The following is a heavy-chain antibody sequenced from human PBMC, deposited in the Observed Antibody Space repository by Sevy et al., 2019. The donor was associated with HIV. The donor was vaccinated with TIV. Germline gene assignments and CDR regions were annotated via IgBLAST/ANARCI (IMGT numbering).Heavy chain of an antibody. CDR3: ARHDVVVGDHYGMDV. CDR2: IYYSGST. V-gene: IGHV4-39*01. D-gene: IGHD2-2*01. CDR1: GGSISSSSYY. Sequence: SETLSLTCTVSGGSISSSSYYWGWIRQPPGKGLECIGSIYYSGSTYYNPSLKSRVTISVDTSKNQFSLRLSSVTAADTAVYYCARHDVVVGDHYGMDVWAQGTTVTVSS. J-gene: IGHJ6*02.